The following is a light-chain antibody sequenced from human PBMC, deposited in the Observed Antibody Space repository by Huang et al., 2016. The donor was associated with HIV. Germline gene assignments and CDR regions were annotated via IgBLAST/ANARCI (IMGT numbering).Light chain of an antibody. CDR1: QRVSSN. J-gene: IGKJ2*01. Sequence: EIVMTQSPATLSVSPRERATLSCRASQRVSSNLAWYQQKPGQAPRLLSYGPATRATGIPARFSGSGSGTDFTLIISSLQSEDFAVYYCQQYNNWPPSFGQGTKLEIK. V-gene: IGKV3-15*01. CDR3: QQYNNWPPS. CDR2: GPA.